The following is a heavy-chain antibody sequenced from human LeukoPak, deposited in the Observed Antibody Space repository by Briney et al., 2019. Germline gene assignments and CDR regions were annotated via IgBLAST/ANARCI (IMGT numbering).Heavy chain of an antibody. CDR2: IKQDGYEQ. J-gene: IGHJ4*02. CDR3: ARDKIVGPTTLDY. V-gene: IGHV3-7*01. Sequence: GGSLRLSCAASGFTFSDYWMSWVRQTPEKGLEWVANIKQDGYEQYYVDSVKGRFTISRDNAKNSLYLQMNSLRADDTAVYYCARDKIVGPTTLDYWGQGTLVTVSS. CDR1: GFTFSDYW. D-gene: IGHD1-26*01.